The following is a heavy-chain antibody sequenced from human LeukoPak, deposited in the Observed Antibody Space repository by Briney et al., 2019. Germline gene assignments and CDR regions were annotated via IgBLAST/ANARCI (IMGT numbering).Heavy chain of an antibody. CDR1: GFTFSSYW. D-gene: IGHD2-21*01. CDR2: INTDGSRI. J-gene: IGHJ4*02. CDR3: AREHMSSPFDY. Sequence: GGSLRLSCAATGFTFSSYWLHWVRQAPGKGLTWVSRINTDGSRINYADSVKGRFTSSRDNAKNTLYLQMNSLRVEDTAVYYCAREHMSSPFDYWGRGTLVTVSS. V-gene: IGHV3-74*01.